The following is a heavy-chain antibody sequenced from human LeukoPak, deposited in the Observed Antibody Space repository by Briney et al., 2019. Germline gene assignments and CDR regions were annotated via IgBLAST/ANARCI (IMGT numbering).Heavy chain of an antibody. D-gene: IGHD3-10*01. J-gene: IGHJ4*02. V-gene: IGHV3-21*01. CDR1: GFTFSSYS. CDR2: ISSGSGYI. CDR3: ARDGSRSPDLDFAY. Sequence: PVGSLRLSCAASGFTFSSYSMNWVRQAPGKGLEWVSSISSGSGYIYYADSVKGGFAISRDNAKNSLYLQMNSLRAEDTAVYYCARDGSRSPDLDFAYWGQGTLVTVSS.